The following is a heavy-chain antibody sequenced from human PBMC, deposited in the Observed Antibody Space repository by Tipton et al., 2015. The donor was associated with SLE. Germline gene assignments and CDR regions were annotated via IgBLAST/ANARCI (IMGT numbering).Heavy chain of an antibody. Sequence: TLSLTCTVSGGSISSGSYYWSWIRQPAGKGLEWIGRIYTSGSTNYNPSLKSRVTISVDASKNQFSLKLSSVTAADTAVYYCARDLSGGTYFDYWGQGTLVTVSS. V-gene: IGHV4-61*02. D-gene: IGHD3-10*01. J-gene: IGHJ4*02. CDR3: ARDLSGGTYFDY. CDR1: GGSISSGSYY. CDR2: IYTSGST.